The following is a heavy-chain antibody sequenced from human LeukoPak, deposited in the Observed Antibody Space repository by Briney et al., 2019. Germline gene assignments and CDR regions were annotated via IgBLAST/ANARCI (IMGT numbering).Heavy chain of an antibody. V-gene: IGHV3-11*06. D-gene: IGHD3-9*01. CDR3: ARGPSVLNSDILTGYYRGLGY. CDR2: INSSSSYT. J-gene: IGHJ4*02. Sequence: GGSLRLSCAASGFTFSDYYMSWIRQAPGKGLEWVSYINSSSSYTNHPDSVKRPFTISRDNASTSLYLRMNSLRAEDSAVYYCARGPSVLNSDILTGYYRGLGYWGQGTLVTVSS. CDR1: GFTFSDYY.